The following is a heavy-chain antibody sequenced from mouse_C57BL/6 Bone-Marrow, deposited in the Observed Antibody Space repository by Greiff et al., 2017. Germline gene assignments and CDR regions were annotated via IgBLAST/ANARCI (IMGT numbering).Heavy chain of an antibody. D-gene: IGHD1-1*01. CDR3: ATHYYGSFDY. V-gene: IGHV5-4*01. CDR1: GFTFSSYA. CDR2: ICDGGSYT. Sequence: VQGVESGGGLVKPGGSLKLSCAVSGFTFSSYAMSWVRQTPEKRLEWVATICDGGSYTYYPDNVKGRFTISRDNAKNNLYLQMSHLKSEDTAMYYCATHYYGSFDYWGQGTTLTVSS. J-gene: IGHJ2*01.